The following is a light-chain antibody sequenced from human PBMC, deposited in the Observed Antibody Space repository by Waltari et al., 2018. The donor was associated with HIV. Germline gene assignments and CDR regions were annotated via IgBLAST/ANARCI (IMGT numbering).Light chain of an antibody. J-gene: IGLJ1*01. Sequence: SYVLTQPPSVSVAPGKTARVTCGGKNIGSKSVHWYQQKSGQAPVLVIYSDSGRPSGVPERFSGSNSGNTATLTISRVEAGDEADYYCQVWDNSSDHYVFGTGTKVTVL. CDR1: NIGSKS. CDR2: SDS. V-gene: IGLV3-21*01. CDR3: QVWDNSSDHYV.